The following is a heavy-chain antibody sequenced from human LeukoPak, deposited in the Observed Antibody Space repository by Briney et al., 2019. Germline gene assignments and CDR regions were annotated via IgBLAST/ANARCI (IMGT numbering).Heavy chain of an antibody. Sequence: PSETLSLTCTVSGGSISSYYWSWIRQPPGKGLEWIGYIYYSGSTNYNPSLKSRVTISVDTSKNQFSLKPSSVTAADTAVYYCARTMATIDYYYYGMDVWGQGTTVTVSS. V-gene: IGHV4-59*01. CDR3: ARTMATIDYYYYGMDV. CDR2: IYYSGST. J-gene: IGHJ6*02. D-gene: IGHD5-24*01. CDR1: GGSISSYY.